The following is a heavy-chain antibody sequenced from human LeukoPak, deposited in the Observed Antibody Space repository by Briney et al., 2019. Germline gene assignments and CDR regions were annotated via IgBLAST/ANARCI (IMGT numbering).Heavy chain of an antibody. D-gene: IGHD6-19*01. CDR2: INPNNGGT. CDR3: ARVGSSGWYVHPTLDY. J-gene: IGHJ4*02. Sequence: ASVKVSCKASGYTFTGYYMHWVRQAPGQGLEWMGWINPNNGGTNYAQKFQGRVTVTRDTSISTAYMELSRLRSDDTAVYYCARVGSSGWYVHPTLDYWGQGTLVTVPS. V-gene: IGHV1-2*02. CDR1: GYTFTGYY.